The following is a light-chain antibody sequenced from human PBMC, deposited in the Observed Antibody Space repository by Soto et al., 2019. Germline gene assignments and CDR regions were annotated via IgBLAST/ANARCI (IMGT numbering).Light chain of an antibody. J-gene: IGKJ1*01. CDR1: QGVTSN. CDR3: QQYGSSQKT. V-gene: IGKV3-20*01. Sequence: VMSHSAATLSVSPGERVTLHCRASQGVTSNLAWYQHKPGQAPRLLIYGASSRDTGIPDRFSGSGSGTDFTLSISRLEPEDFAVYYCQQYGSSQKTFGQGTKVDIK. CDR2: GAS.